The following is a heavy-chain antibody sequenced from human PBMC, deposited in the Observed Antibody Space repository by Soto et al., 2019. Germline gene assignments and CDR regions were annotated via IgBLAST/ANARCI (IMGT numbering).Heavy chain of an antibody. V-gene: IGHV1-46*01. Sequence: QVRLVQSGTEVQKPGASVKVSCKASGYTLSIYQMHWVRHAPGQGLEWMGIINPRGGTATYAQKFQGRVTMTRDTATSTVYMEVSSLTSEDTAVYFCARDYRSSWSRPGYHSYGLDVWGQGTTVTVSS. D-gene: IGHD6-13*01. CDR1: GYTLSIYQ. CDR3: ARDYRSSWSRPGYHSYGLDV. CDR2: INPRGGTA. J-gene: IGHJ6*02.